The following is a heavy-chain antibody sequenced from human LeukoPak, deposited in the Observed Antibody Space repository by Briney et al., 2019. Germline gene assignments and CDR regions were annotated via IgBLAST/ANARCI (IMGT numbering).Heavy chain of an antibody. CDR3: AKDSAAGYYDFWSGYYTGYFDY. Sequence: GGALLLSCAASGFTFSSYGMHWVRQAPAKGLEWVAFIRYDGSNKYYADSVKGRFTISIDNSKKTLYLQMNSLRAEDTAVYYCAKDSAAGYYDFWSGYYTGYFDYWGQGTLVTVSS. D-gene: IGHD3-3*01. V-gene: IGHV3-30*02. CDR2: IRYDGSNK. J-gene: IGHJ4*02. CDR1: GFTFSSYG.